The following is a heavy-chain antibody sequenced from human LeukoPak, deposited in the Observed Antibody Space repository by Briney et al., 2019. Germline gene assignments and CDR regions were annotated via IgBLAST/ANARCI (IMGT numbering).Heavy chain of an antibody. V-gene: IGHV5-51*01. J-gene: IGHJ4*02. Sequence: GESLKISCKGSGHSFTSYWIGWVRRMPGKGLEWMGIIFPDDSDTIYSPSFQGHVTISADKSINTAYLQWSDLKASDSAMYYCARQESEMTTPANRYFDLWGQGTLITVSS. CDR1: GHSFTSYW. D-gene: IGHD2-15*01. CDR3: ARQESEMTTPANRYFDL. CDR2: IFPDDSDT.